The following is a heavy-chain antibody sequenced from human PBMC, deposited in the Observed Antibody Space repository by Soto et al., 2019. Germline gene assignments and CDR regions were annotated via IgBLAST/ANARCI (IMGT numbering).Heavy chain of an antibody. CDR3: AKAEDDYGDYRQGY. V-gene: IGHV3-30*18. CDR1: GFTFSSYG. CDR2: ISYDGSNK. J-gene: IGHJ4*02. Sequence: QVQLVESGGGVVQPGRSLRLSCAASGFTFSSYGMHWVRQAPGKGLEWVAVISYDGSNKYYADSVKGRFTISRDNXXNTLYLQMNSLRAEDTAVYYCAKAEDDYGDYRQGYWGQGTLVTVSS. D-gene: IGHD4-17*01.